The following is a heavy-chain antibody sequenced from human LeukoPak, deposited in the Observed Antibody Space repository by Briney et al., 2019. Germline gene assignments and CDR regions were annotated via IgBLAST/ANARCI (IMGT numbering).Heavy chain of an antibody. CDR1: GFTFSRYW. CDR2: INSDGSST. CDR3: ARVKRSPITENPFDY. Sequence: GGSLRLSCAASGFTFSRYWMHWVRQAPGKGLLCVSRINSDGSSTYYADSVKGRFTTSRDNAKNTLYLQMNSLRAEDTAVYYCARVKRSPITENPFDYWGQGTLVTVSS. V-gene: IGHV3-74*01. D-gene: IGHD1-14*01. J-gene: IGHJ4*02.